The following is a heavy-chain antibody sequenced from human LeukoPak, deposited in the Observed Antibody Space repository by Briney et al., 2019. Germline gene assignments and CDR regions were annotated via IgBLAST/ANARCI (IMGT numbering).Heavy chain of an antibody. CDR3: ARDSVSSSYRGLDWFDP. J-gene: IGHJ5*02. V-gene: IGHV1-18*01. Sequence: GASVKVSCKASGYTFTSYGISWVRQAPGQGLEWMGWISAYNGNTNYAQKLQGRVTMTTDTSTSTAYVELRSLRSDDTAVYYCARDSVSSSYRGLDWFDPWGQGTLVTVSS. CDR2: ISAYNGNT. CDR1: GYTFTSYG. D-gene: IGHD1-26*01.